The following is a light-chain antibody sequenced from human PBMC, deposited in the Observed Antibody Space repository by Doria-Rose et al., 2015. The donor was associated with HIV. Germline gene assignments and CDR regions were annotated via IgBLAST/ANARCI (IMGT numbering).Light chain of an antibody. CDR2: AAS. J-gene: IGKJ1*01. Sequence: DIQMTQSPSSLSASVGDRVTITCRAGQSISSYFNWYQQKPGKAPQLLIFAASSVQTGVPSRFSGSGAGTDFTLTSNSLQPEDFAIYFCQQSYTTPWTFGQGTRVEIK. V-gene: IGKV1-39*01. CDR3: QQSYTTPWT. CDR1: QSISSY.